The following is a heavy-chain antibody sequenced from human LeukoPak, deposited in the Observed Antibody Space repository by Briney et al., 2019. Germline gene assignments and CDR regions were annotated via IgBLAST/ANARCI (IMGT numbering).Heavy chain of an antibody. CDR2: MNPNSGNT. D-gene: IGHD3-3*02. V-gene: IGHV1-8*03. CDR1: GYTFTSYD. J-gene: IGHJ6*03. Sequence: RASVKVSCKASGYTFTSYDINWVRQATGQGLEWMGWMNPNSGNTGYAQKFQGRVTITRNTSISTAYMELSSLRSEDTAVYYCARGIASNPYYYYYYMDVWGKGTTVTVSS. CDR3: ARGIASNPYYYYYYMDV.